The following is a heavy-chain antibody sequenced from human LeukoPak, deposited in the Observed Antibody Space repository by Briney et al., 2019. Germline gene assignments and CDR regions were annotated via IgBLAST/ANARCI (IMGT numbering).Heavy chain of an antibody. CDR2: INRDGSTT. CDR3: ARDKKSGESSEIDY. D-gene: IGHD3-10*01. CDR1: GFTFSNYW. V-gene: IGHV3-74*03. Sequence: TGGSLKLSCAASGFTFSNYWVHWVRQAPGRSLFWISRINRDGSTTKYADSVKGRFTVSRDNAKNTLNLQMNSLRAEDTAVYYCARDKKSGESSEIDYWGQGTLVTVSS. J-gene: IGHJ4*02.